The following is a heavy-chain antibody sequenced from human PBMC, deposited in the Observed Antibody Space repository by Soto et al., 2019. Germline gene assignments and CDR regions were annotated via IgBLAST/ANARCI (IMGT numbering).Heavy chain of an antibody. D-gene: IGHD6-25*01. CDR3: ARDLGSARAFDI. J-gene: IGHJ3*02. CDR2: IYSGGST. CDR1: GFTVSSNY. Sequence: GGSLRLSCAASGFTVSSNYMSWVRQAPGKGLEWVSVIYSGGSTYYADSVKGRFTISRGNSKNTLYLQMNSLRAEDTAVYYCARDLGSARAFDIWGQGTMVTVSS. V-gene: IGHV3-53*01.